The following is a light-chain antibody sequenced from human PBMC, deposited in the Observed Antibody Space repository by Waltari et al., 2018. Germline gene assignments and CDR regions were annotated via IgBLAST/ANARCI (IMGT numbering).Light chain of an antibody. Sequence: QSVLTQPASVSGSPGQSTTISCTGTSTDIGYYNLVSWYQQYPAKTPKVMIYQVTKRPSETSTRFSGSKSGNTASLTISGLQAEDEADYYCCSYADSRTWVFGGGTKLTVL. CDR1: STDIGYYNL. CDR2: QVT. J-gene: IGLJ3*02. V-gene: IGLV2-23*02. CDR3: CSYADSRTWV.